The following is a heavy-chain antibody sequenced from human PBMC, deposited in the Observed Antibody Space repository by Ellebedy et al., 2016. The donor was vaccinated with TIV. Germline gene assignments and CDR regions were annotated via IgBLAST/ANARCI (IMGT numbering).Heavy chain of an antibody. Sequence: MPSETLSLTCTVSGCSISSSSYYWGWIRQPPGKGLEWIGNIYYSGKTYYNPSLKSRVTISVDTSKNQFSLKLTSVTAADTASYYCARLQYQVQLDCFDYWGQGTLVTVSS. V-gene: IGHV4-39*01. D-gene: IGHD5-24*01. CDR3: ARLQYQVQLDCFDY. CDR2: IYYSGKT. J-gene: IGHJ4*02. CDR1: GCSISSSSYY.